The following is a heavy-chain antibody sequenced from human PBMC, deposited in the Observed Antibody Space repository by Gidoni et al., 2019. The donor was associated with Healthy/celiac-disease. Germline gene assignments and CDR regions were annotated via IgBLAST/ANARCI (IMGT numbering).Heavy chain of an antibody. J-gene: IGHJ6*03. Sequence: QVQLVQSGAEVKKPGASVKVSCKASGYTFTSYYMHWVLQAPGQGLEWMGIINPSGGSTNYAQKFQGRVTMTRDTSTSTVYMELSSLRSEDTAVYYCARDHVVVPAAILRRYYYYYYMDVWGKGTTVTVSS. CDR2: INPSGGST. CDR3: ARDHVVVPAAILRRYYYYYYMDV. V-gene: IGHV1-46*01. CDR1: GYTFTSYY. D-gene: IGHD2-2*02.